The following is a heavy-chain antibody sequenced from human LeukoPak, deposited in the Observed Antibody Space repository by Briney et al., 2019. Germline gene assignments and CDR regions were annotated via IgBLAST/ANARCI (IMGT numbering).Heavy chain of an antibody. CDR1: GFTFSSYG. Sequence: GRSLRLSCAASGFTFSSYGMHWVRQAPGKGLEWVAVIWYDGSNKYYADSVKGRFTISRDNSKNTLYLQMNSLRAEDTAVYYCARGPPAGIAVADLNWFDPWGQGTLVTVSS. CDR3: ARGPPAGIAVADLNWFDP. CDR2: IWYDGSNK. D-gene: IGHD6-19*01. V-gene: IGHV3-33*01. J-gene: IGHJ5*02.